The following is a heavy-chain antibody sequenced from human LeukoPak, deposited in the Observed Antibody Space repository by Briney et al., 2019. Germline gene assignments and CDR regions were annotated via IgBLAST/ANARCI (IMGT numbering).Heavy chain of an antibody. Sequence: GGSLRLSCAASGFTFSSYSMNWVRQAPGKGLEWVSVIYSGGSTYYADSVKGRFTISRDNSKNTLYLQMNSLRAEDTAVYYCASEGGSYYQLDYWGQGTLVTVSS. CDR2: IYSGGST. V-gene: IGHV3-53*01. J-gene: IGHJ4*02. CDR3: ASEGGSYYQLDY. D-gene: IGHD1-26*01. CDR1: GFTFSSYS.